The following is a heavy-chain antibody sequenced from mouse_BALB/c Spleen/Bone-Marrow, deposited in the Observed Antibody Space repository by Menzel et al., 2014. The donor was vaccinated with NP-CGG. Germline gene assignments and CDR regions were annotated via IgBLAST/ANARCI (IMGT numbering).Heavy chain of an antibody. CDR1: GLTFSSYY. V-gene: IGHV5-6-2*01. J-gene: IGHJ4*01. D-gene: IGHD1-1*01. CDR3: ARHGSSYAMDY. CDR2: INSNGGST. Sequence: EVKLVESGGGLVKLGGSLKLSCAASGLTFSSYYMSWVRQTPEKRLELVAAINSNGGSTYYPDTVKGRFTISRDNAKNTLYLQMSSLKSEDTALYYCARHGSSYAMDYWGQGTSVTVSS.